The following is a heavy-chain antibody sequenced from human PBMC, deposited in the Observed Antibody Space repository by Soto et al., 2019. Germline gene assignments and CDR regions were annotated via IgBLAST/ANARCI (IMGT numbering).Heavy chain of an antibody. CDR3: AKPQYRNAYGSFND. J-gene: IGHJ4*02. CDR2: ISGNGDDT. Sequence: EVQLLESGGGLEQPGGSLRLSCAASGFTFRSSAMSWVRQAPGKGLEWDSGISGNGDDTNYADAVKGRFTISRDNSKNTLYLRLDSLRAEDTAIYYCAKPQYRNAYGSFNDWGQGTLVTVAS. D-gene: IGHD3-16*01. CDR1: GFTFRSSA. V-gene: IGHV3-23*01.